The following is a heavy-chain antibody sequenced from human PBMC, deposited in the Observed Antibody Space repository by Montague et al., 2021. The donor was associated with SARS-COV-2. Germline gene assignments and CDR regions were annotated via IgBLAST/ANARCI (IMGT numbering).Heavy chain of an antibody. Sequence: SLRLSCAASGFTFSSYAMSWVRQAPGKGLEWVSAISGSGGSIYYXDSVKGRFTISRDNSKNTLYLQMNSLRAEDTAVYYCAKDYPTRDIVVVVAAISYYYGMDVWGQGATVTVSS. V-gene: IGHV3-23*01. J-gene: IGHJ6*02. CDR1: GFTFSSYA. CDR2: ISGSGGSI. CDR3: AKDYPTRDIVVVVAAISYYYGMDV. D-gene: IGHD2-15*01.